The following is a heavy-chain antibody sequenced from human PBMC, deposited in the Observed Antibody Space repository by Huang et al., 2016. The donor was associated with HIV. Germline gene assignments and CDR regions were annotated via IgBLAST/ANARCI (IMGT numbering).Heavy chain of an antibody. D-gene: IGHD3-22*01. J-gene: IGHJ4*02. CDR1: GFTFSKAW. CDR3: TTHLDYYDSSGYYFGNY. Sequence: EVQLVESGGGLVKPGGSLRLSCAASGFTFSKAWMSWVRQGPGKGLEWVGRNKSKTDGGTTDYTAPVKGRFTISRDESRNTLYLQMNSLKTEDTAVYYCTTHLDYYDSSGYYFGNYWGQGTLVTVSS. V-gene: IGHV3-15*01. CDR2: NKSKTDGGTT.